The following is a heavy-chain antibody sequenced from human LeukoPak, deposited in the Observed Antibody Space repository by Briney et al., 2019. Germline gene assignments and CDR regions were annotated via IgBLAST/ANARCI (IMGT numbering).Heavy chain of an antibody. CDR3: ARAVAGSTAFDF. J-gene: IGHJ4*02. V-gene: IGHV4-39*07. CDR2: IYYSGST. Sequence: SETLSLTCTVSGGSIGSSGSYWGWIRQPPGKGLEWIGSIYYSGSTNYNPSLTGRVTLSVDTSMNLFSPRLTSVTAADTAVYYCARAVAGSTAFDFWGLGTLVTVSS. CDR1: GGSIGSSGSY. D-gene: IGHD6-19*01.